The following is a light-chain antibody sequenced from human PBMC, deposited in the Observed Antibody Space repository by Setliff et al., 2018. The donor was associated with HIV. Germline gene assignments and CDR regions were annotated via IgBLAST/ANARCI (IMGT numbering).Light chain of an antibody. V-gene: IGLV2-11*01. J-gene: IGLJ1*01. CDR2: DVS. Sequence: QSALTQPRSVSGSPGQSVTISCTGTSSDVGLYSYVSWYQQRPGKAPKLIIYDVSKRPSGVPDRFSGSESGNTASLTISGLQAEDEADYYCCSYAVIPPYVFGTGTKV. CDR1: SSDVGLYSY. CDR3: CSYAVIPPYV.